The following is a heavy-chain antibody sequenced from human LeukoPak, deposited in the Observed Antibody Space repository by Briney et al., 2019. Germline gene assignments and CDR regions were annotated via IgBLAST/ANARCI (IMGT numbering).Heavy chain of an antibody. Sequence: SQTLPLTCAVSGGSISSGGYSWSWIRQPPGKGLEWIGYIYHSGSTYYNPSLKSRVTISVDRSKNQFSLKLSSVTAADTAVYYCVREVRYLTGGGWFDPWGQGTLVTVSS. V-gene: IGHV4-30-2*01. CDR1: GGSISSGGYS. D-gene: IGHD1-1*01. CDR2: IYHSGST. J-gene: IGHJ5*02. CDR3: VREVRYLTGGGWFDP.